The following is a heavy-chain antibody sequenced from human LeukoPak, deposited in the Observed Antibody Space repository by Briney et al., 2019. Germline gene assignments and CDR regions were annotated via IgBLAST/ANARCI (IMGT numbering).Heavy chain of an antibody. CDR3: ARSPDVVETWFDL. Sequence: GGSLRLSCAASGFTFTDCYMSWIRQAPGKGLEWVSYLSTSTTFINYADSVRGRFTISRDNAKNSLYLQMNSLRAEDTAVYYCARSPDVVETWFDLWGQGTLVTGSS. J-gene: IGHJ5*02. D-gene: IGHD2-21*01. CDR2: LSTSTTFI. V-gene: IGHV3-11*03. CDR1: GFTFTDCY.